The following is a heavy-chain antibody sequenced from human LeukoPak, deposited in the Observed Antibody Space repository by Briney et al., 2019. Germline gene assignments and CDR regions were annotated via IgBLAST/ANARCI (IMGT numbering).Heavy chain of an antibody. V-gene: IGHV3-66*02. Sequence: PGGSLRLSCAVPEFTVSSKYMIWVRQAPGKGLEWVSVIYSGGSTFYADSVKGRFTISRDNSKNTLYLQMNSLRADDTAVYYCARGPGGYCGQGTLVTVSS. D-gene: IGHD1-14*01. CDR3: ARGPGGY. CDR2: IYSGGST. J-gene: IGHJ4*02. CDR1: EFTVSSKY.